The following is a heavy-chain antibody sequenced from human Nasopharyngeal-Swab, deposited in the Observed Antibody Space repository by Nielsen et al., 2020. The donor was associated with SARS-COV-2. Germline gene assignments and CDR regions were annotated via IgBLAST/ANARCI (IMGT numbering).Heavy chain of an antibody. V-gene: IGHV3-23*01. Sequence: GESLKISCAGSGFTFGSFGMTWVRQAPGKGLEWVSGISASGRATYYADSVEGRLTISRDNSRNTLSLQMNNLRAEDTATYYCARGCDTDCFRVDSWGQGTLVTVSS. D-gene: IGHD2-21*02. CDR1: GFTFGSFG. J-gene: IGHJ4*02. CDR2: ISASGRAT. CDR3: ARGCDTDCFRVDS.